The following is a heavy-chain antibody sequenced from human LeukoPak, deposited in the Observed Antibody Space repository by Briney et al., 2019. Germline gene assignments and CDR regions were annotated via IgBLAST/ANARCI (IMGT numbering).Heavy chain of an antibody. D-gene: IGHD3-9*01. V-gene: IGHV4-30-2*01. J-gene: IGHJ3*02. Sequence: PSETLSLTCAVSGGSISSGGYSWSWIRQPPGKCLEWIGYIYHSGSTYYNPSLKSRVTISVDRSKNQFSLKLSSVTAADTAVYYCARGQYYDILTGYSHDAFDIWGQGTMVTVSS. CDR1: GGSISSGGYS. CDR2: IYHSGST. CDR3: ARGQYYDILTGYSHDAFDI.